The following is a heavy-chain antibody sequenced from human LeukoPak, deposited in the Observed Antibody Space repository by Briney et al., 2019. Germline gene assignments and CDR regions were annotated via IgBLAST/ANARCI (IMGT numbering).Heavy chain of an antibody. V-gene: IGHV4-59*01. CDR3: ARGRQRMVRGVIGSEANYYYSNYMDV. CDR1: AGSISSYY. Sequence: SETLSLTCTVSAGSISSYYWSWIRQPPGKGLEWIGYTYYSGSTNYNPSLKSRVTMSVDTSKNQFSLKVSSVTAADTAVYYCARGRQRMVRGVIGSEANYYYSNYMDVWGKGTTVTISS. J-gene: IGHJ6*03. CDR2: TYYSGST. D-gene: IGHD3-10*01.